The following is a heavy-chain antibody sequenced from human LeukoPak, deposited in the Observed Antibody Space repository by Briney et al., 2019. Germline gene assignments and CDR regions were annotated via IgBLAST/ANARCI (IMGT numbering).Heavy chain of an antibody. CDR2: IYSGGST. D-gene: IGHD3-22*01. CDR1: GFTVSSNY. J-gene: IGHJ4*02. V-gene: IGHV3-53*01. CDR3: AKDKFTYYYDSSGTPTFDY. Sequence: GGSLRLSCAASGFTVSSNYMSWVRQAPGKGLEWVSVIYSGGSTYYADSVKGRFTISRDNSKNTLYLQMNSLRAEDTAVYYCAKDKFTYYYDSSGTPTFDYWGQGTLVTVSS.